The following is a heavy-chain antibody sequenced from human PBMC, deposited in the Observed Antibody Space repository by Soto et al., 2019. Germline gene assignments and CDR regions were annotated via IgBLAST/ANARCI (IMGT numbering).Heavy chain of an antibody. V-gene: IGHV3-74*01. D-gene: IGHD1-20*01. CDR1: GFTFSSYW. J-gene: IGHJ6*02. CDR2: INSDGSSI. CDR3: AREDNWNGDYYYYGMDV. Sequence: LRLSCAASGFTFSSYWMHWVRQAPGKGLVWVSRINSDGSSIYYADSVKGRFTISRDNAKNSLYLQMNSLRDEDTAVYYCAREDNWNGDYYYYGMDVWGQGTTVTVSS.